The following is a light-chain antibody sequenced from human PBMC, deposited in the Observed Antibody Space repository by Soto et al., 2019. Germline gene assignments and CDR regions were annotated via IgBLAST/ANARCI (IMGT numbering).Light chain of an antibody. CDR2: RTS. Sequence: DIVMTQSPATLSVSPGERATLSCRASQSVSSNLAWYQQKPGQAPRLLIYRTSTRATGIPDRFSGSGSGTDFTLTISRLEPEDFAVYYCQQFGSSVTFGQGTRLEI. CDR1: QSVSSN. J-gene: IGKJ5*01. CDR3: QQFGSSVT. V-gene: IGKV3-20*01.